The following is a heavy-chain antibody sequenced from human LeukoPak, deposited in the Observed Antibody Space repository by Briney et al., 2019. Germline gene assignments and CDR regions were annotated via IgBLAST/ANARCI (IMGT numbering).Heavy chain of an antibody. J-gene: IGHJ4*02. CDR3: VRGGPSTWF. Sequence: PGGSLRLSCAASGFTFKLYWMHWVRQVPGKGLVWVARINDDGSDTVYADSVKGRFTISRDDAKNMLFLQMNSLRGEDTAVYHCVRGGPSTWFWGQGTLVTVSS. D-gene: IGHD3-22*01. V-gene: IGHV3-74*01. CDR1: GFTFKLYW. CDR2: INDDGSDT.